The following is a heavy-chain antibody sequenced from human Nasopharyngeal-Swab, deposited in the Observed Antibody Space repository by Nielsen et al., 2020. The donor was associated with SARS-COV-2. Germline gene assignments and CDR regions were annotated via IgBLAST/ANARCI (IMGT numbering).Heavy chain of an antibody. V-gene: IGHV3-23*03. CDR2: LYSGGSSP. J-gene: IGHJ6*02. Sequence: GESLKISCAASGFTFSSYAMSWFRQAPGKGLDWVSVLYSGGSSPYYADSVTGRFTISRDNSKNTLYLQMNSLRAEDTAVYYCAKGAARLHYYYGMDVWGQGTTVTVSS. CDR1: GFTFSSYA. CDR3: AKGAARLHYYYGMDV. D-gene: IGHD6-6*01.